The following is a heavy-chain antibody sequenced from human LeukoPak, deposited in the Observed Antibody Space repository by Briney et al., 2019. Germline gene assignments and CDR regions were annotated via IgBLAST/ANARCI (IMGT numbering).Heavy chain of an antibody. Sequence: SETLSLTCTVSGGSISSSSYYWGWIRQPPGKGLEWIASMHYSGSTYYKSPLKSRVTISVDTSKNQLSLKLTSVTAADTAVYYCARNGWAPLGAFDIWGQGTMVTVSS. CDR2: MHYSGST. CDR3: ARNGWAPLGAFDI. J-gene: IGHJ3*02. D-gene: IGHD1-26*01. V-gene: IGHV4-39*01. CDR1: GGSISSSSYY.